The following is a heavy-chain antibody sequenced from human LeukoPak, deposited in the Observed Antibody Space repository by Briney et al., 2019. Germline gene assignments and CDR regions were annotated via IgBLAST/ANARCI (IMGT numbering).Heavy chain of an antibody. J-gene: IGHJ6*02. CDR2: ICAYNGDM. Sequence: ASVKVSCKASGYTFTSSGISWVRQAPGQGLEWMGWICAYNGDMNYAPRLQGRVTVTTDTSRSTAYMELRSLRSDDTAVYYCVRDYDYTMDVWGQGTTVIVSS. V-gene: IGHV1-18*01. CDR3: VRDYDYTMDV. CDR1: GYTFTSSG. D-gene: IGHD3-3*01.